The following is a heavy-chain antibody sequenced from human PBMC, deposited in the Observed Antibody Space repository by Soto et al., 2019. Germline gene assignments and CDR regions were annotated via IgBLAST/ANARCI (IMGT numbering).Heavy chain of an antibody. Sequence: SETLSLTCTVSGGSIMSYYWGWIRQPPGKGLEWIGYIYYIGSTNYNPSLKSRVTISIDTSKNQFSLKLSSVTAADTAVYYCARESLMNWFDLWGQGTLVTVSS. J-gene: IGHJ5*02. CDR1: GGSIMSYY. CDR2: IYYIGST. CDR3: ARESLMNWFDL. V-gene: IGHV4-59*01.